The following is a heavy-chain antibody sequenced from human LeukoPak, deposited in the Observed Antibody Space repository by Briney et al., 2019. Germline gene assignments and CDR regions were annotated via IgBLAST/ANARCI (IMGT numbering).Heavy chain of an antibody. D-gene: IGHD2-15*01. V-gene: IGHV4-59*01. CDR1: GGSISSYY. CDR2: IYCSGST. J-gene: IGHJ4*02. CDR3: ARERRVGDFDY. Sequence: PSETLSLTCTVSGGSISSYYWSWIRQPPGKGLEWIGYIYCSGSTNYNPSLKSRVTISVDTSKNQFSLKLSSVTAADTAVYYCARERRVGDFDYWGQGTLVTVSS.